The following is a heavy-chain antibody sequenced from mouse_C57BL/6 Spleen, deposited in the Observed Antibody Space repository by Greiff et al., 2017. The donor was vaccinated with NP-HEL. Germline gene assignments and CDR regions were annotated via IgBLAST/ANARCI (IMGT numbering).Heavy chain of an antibody. CDR3: AKNGANWDDRYFDV. V-gene: IGHV2-5*01. CDR1: GFSLTSYG. J-gene: IGHJ1*03. D-gene: IGHD4-1*01. Sequence: QVQLQQSGPGLVQPSQSLSITCPVSGFSLTSYGVHWVRQSPGKGLEWLGVIWRGGSTDYTAAFMSRLSITKDNSKSQVFFKMNSLQADDTAIYYCAKNGANWDDRYFDVWGTGTTVTVAS. CDR2: IWRGGST.